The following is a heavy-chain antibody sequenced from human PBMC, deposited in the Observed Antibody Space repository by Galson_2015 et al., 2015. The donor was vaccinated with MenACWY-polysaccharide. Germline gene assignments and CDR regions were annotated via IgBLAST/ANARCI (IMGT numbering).Heavy chain of an antibody. Sequence: SVKVSCKASGYTFSRYPMHWVRQAPGRRIEWMGWITGGNGDTKYSEKFQGRVTVTKDTSANTVYMELSSLRYEDTAVYYCARHVIGGGYFDYWGQGTLVTVSS. CDR2: ITGGNGDT. CDR1: GYTFSRYP. V-gene: IGHV1-3*01. D-gene: IGHD2/OR15-2a*01. J-gene: IGHJ4*02. CDR3: ARHVIGGGYFDY.